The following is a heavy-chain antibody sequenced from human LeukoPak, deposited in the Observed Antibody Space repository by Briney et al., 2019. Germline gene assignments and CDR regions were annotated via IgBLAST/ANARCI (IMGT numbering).Heavy chain of an antibody. Sequence: GRSLRLSCAASGFTFSSYGMHWVRQAPGKGLEWVANIKQDGSEKYYVDSVKGRFTISRDNAKNSLYLQMNSLRAEDTAVYYCARRSPYYDSSGYYLDYWGQGTLVTVSS. CDR3: ARRSPYYDSSGYYLDY. J-gene: IGHJ4*02. CDR1: GFTFSSYG. D-gene: IGHD3-22*01. CDR2: IKQDGSEK. V-gene: IGHV3-7*01.